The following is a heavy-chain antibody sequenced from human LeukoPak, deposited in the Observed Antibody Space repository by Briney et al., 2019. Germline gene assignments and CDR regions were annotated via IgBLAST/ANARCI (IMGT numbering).Heavy chain of an antibody. D-gene: IGHD3/OR15-3a*01. Sequence: SGGSLRLSCAVSGFIVSDYYMSWVRQAPGKGLEWVGLIRDSGEAFYADFVRGQFAISRDESENTLYLQMNSLRVEDTAVYFCARDRAALQDWVEFDPWGQGTPVIVSS. V-gene: IGHV3-66*03. J-gene: IGHJ5*02. CDR1: GFIVSDYY. CDR2: IRDSGEA. CDR3: ARDRAALQDWVEFDP.